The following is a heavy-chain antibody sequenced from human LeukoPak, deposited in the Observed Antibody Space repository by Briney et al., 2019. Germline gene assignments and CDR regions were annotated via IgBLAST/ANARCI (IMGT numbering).Heavy chain of an antibody. V-gene: IGHV4-34*01. D-gene: IGHD2-2*02. CDR2: IYHSGST. Sequence: PSETLSLACAAYGGSFSGYYWSWIRQPPGKGLEWIWYIYHSGSTYYNPSLKSRVTISVDRSKNQFSLKLSSVTAADTAVYYCASEGLGYRSSTSCHTVDYWGQGTLVTVSS. CDR3: ASEGLGYRSSTSCHTVDY. CDR1: GGSFSGYY. J-gene: IGHJ4*02.